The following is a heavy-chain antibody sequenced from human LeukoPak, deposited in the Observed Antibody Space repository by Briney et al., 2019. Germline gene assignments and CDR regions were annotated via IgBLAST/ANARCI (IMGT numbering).Heavy chain of an antibody. CDR1: GFTFGDYA. V-gene: IGHV3-49*04. J-gene: IGHJ4*02. CDR3: TRRWAYCSSTSCYIDY. Sequence: PGGSLRLSCTASGFTFGDYAVNWVRQAPGKGLEWVGFIRSKAYGGTTEYAASVKGRFTISRDDSKSIAYLQMNSLKTEDTAVYYCTRRWAYCSSTSCYIDYWGQGTLVTVSS. CDR2: IRSKAYGGTT. D-gene: IGHD2-2*02.